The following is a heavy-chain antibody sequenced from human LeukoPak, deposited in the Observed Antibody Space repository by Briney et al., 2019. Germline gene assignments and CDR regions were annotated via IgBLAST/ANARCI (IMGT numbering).Heavy chain of an antibody. V-gene: IGHV3-11*01. CDR1: GFTVSSNY. J-gene: IGHJ6*02. CDR3: ASARPAAAGKDYYGMDV. Sequence: GGSLRLSCAASGFTVSSNYMSWVRQAPGKGLEWVSYISSSGSTIYYADSVKGRFTISRDNAKNSLYLQMNSLRAEDTAVYYCASARPAAAGKDYYGMDVWGQGTTVTVSS. CDR2: ISSSGSTI. D-gene: IGHD6-13*01.